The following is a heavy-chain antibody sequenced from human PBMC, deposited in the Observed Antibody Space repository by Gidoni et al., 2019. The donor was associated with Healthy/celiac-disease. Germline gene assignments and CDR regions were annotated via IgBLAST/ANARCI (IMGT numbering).Heavy chain of an antibody. Sequence: EVQLVESGGGLVQPGGSLRLSCAASGFTFNNYWMHWVRQAPGKGLVWVSRITTDGRTTNYADSVKGRFTISRDNAKNMVYLQMNSLRAEDTGIYYCVRDRDGYNYWGQGTLVTVSS. V-gene: IGHV3-74*01. J-gene: IGHJ4*02. CDR3: VRDRDGYNY. CDR1: GFTFNNYW. D-gene: IGHD5-12*01. CDR2: ITTDGRTT.